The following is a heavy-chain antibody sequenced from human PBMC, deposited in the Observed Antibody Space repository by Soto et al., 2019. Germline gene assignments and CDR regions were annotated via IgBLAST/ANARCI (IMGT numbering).Heavy chain of an antibody. V-gene: IGHV1-3*01. CDR2: INAGNGNT. Sequence: ASVKVSCKASGYTFTSYSMHWVRQAPGQRLEWMGWINAGNGNTKYSQKFQGRVTITRDTSASTAYMELSSLRSEDTAVYYCARAGIGRYCSSTSCPNWLDPWGQGTLVTVSS. CDR1: GYTFTSYS. D-gene: IGHD2-2*01. CDR3: ARAGIGRYCSSTSCPNWLDP. J-gene: IGHJ5*02.